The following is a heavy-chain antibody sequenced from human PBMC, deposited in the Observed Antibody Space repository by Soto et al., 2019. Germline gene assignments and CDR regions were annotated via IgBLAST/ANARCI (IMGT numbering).Heavy chain of an antibody. CDR2: IYYSGST. D-gene: IGHD6-19*01. V-gene: IGHV4-59*01. CDR3: AREGYRSGWLGIGALNWFDS. CDR1: GGSISPYY. Sequence: SETLSLTCTVSGGSISPYYWSWIRQPPGKGLEWIGYIYYSGSTNYNPSLKSRVTISVDTSKNQFSLKLSSVTAADTAVYYCAREGYRSGWLGIGALNWFDSWGQGTLVTVSS. J-gene: IGHJ5*01.